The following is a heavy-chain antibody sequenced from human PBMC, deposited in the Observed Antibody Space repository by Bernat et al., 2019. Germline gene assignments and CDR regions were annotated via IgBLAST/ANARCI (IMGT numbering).Heavy chain of an antibody. V-gene: IGHV3-30*04. Sequence: VQLLESGGGLVQPGGSLRLSCAASGFTFSTYAMHWVRQAQGKGLEWVAVISYDGSNKYYADSVKGRFTISKDNSKNTLYLQMDSLRADDTAVYYCARGPGGYCSSTSCYTASPLDYWGQGTLVTVSS. CDR1: GFTFSTYA. CDR3: ARGPGGYCSSTSCYTASPLDY. D-gene: IGHD2-2*02. CDR2: ISYDGSNK. J-gene: IGHJ4*02.